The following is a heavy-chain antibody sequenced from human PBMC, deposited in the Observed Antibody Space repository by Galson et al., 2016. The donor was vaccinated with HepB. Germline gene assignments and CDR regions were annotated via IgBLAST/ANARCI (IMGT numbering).Heavy chain of an antibody. CDR3: ARGSNYLDYYYYGMDV. CDR2: IWYDGSNK. Sequence: SLRLSCAASGFTFSSYGMHWVRQAPGKGLEWVAVIWYDGSNKYYADSVKGRFTISRDNSKNTLDRQMNSLRAGDTAVYYWARGSNYLDYYYYGMDVWGQGTTVTVSS. V-gene: IGHV3-33*01. D-gene: IGHD4-11*01. J-gene: IGHJ6*02. CDR1: GFTFSSYG.